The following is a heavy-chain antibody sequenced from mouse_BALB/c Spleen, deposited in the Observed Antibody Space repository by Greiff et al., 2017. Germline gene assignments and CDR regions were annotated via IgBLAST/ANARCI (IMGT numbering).Heavy chain of an antibody. CDR2: ISYSGST. D-gene: IGHD1-1*01. CDR1: GYSITSDYA. CDR3: ARRRDYYGSSYAMDY. Sequence: EVKLVESGPGLVKPSQSLSLTCTVTGYSITSDYAWNWIRQFPGNKLEWMGYISYSGSTSYNPSLKSRISITRDTSKNQFFLQLNSVTTEDTATYYCARRRDYYGSSYAMDYWGQGTSVTVSS. J-gene: IGHJ4*01. V-gene: IGHV3-2*02.